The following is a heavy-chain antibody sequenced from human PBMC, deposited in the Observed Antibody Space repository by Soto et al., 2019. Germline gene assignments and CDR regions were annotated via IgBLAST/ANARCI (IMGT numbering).Heavy chain of an antibody. CDR2: ISSSSSTI. J-gene: IGHJ6*02. CDR1: GFTFSSYS. V-gene: IGHV3-48*02. Sequence: GGSLRLSCAASGFTFSSYSMNWVRQAPGKGLEWVSYISSSSSTIYYADSVKGRFTISRDNAKNSLYLQMNSLRDEDTAVYYCAIFTRSTSRYGMDVWGQGTTVTVSS. CDR3: AIFTRSTSRYGMDV. D-gene: IGHD2-2*01.